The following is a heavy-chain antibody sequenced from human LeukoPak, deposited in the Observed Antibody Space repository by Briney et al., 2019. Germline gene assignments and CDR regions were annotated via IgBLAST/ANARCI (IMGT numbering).Heavy chain of an antibody. CDR3: TRSYCSSTSCYYYYYYYMDV. V-gene: IGHV3-49*04. CDR2: IRSKAYGGTT. D-gene: IGHD2-2*01. Sequence: GSLRLSCTASGFTFGDYAMSWVRQAPGKGLEWVGFIRSKAYGGTTEYAASVKGRFTISRDDSKSIAYLQMNSLKTEDTAVYYCTRSYCSSTSCYYYYYYYMDVWGKGTTVTVSS. J-gene: IGHJ6*03. CDR1: GFTFGDYA.